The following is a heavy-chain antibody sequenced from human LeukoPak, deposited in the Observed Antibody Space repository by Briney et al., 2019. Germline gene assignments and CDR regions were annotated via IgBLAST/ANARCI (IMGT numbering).Heavy chain of an antibody. Sequence: GGSLRPSCAASGFTFSIYSMYWVRQAPRKGLEWLSYISSSSSTIYYAASVKGRFTISRDNARNSLYLQMNSLRDEDTAVYYCATDFTASYRLDYWGQGTLVTVSS. V-gene: IGHV3-48*02. CDR3: ATDFTASYRLDY. J-gene: IGHJ4*02. D-gene: IGHD3-16*02. CDR2: ISSSSSTI. CDR1: GFTFSIYS.